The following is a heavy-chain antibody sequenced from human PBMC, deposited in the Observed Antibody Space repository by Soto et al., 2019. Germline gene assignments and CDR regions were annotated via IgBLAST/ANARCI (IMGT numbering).Heavy chain of an antibody. V-gene: IGHV3-23*01. D-gene: IGHD2-21*02. CDR3: ARAPHYGGNSGPEDS. Sequence: EVQLLESGGGLVQPGGSLRLSCVASGFTFSSYAMHWVRQAPGKGLEWVSGVSYSGGGTYHADSVKGRFTISRENAKNTMSLQMTSLRDADTAVYFCARAPHYGGNSGPEDSWGQGTLVTVSS. CDR2: VSYSGGGT. J-gene: IGHJ4*02. CDR1: GFTFSSYA.